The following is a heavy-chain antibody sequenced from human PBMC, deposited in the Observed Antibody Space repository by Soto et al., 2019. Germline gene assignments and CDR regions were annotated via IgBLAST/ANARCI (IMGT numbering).Heavy chain of an antibody. J-gene: IGHJ3*02. V-gene: IGHV1-69*06. CDR1: GGTFSSYA. D-gene: IGHD1-26*01. CDR2: IIPIFGTA. Sequence: QVQLVQSGAEVKKPGSSVKVSCKASGGTFSSYAISWVRQAPGQGLEWMGGIIPIFGTANYAQKFQGRVTITADNATSAAYMELSSLRAEDTAVYYCASPYSGGYPGAFDIWGQGTMVTVAS. CDR3: ASPYSGGYPGAFDI.